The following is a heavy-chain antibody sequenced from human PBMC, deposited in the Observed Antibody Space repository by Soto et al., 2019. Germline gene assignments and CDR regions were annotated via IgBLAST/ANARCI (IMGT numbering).Heavy chain of an antibody. J-gene: IGHJ6*02. CDR1: GFTFSSYG. CDR3: AREIRDLDYYYGMDV. CDR2: IWYDGSNK. Sequence: QVQLVESGGGVVQPGRSLRLSCAASGFTFSSYGMHWVRQAPGKGLEWVAVIWYDGSNKYYADSVKGRFTISRDNSKNTLYLQMNSLRAEDTAVYYCAREIRDLDYYYGMDVWGQGTTVTVSS. V-gene: IGHV3-33*01.